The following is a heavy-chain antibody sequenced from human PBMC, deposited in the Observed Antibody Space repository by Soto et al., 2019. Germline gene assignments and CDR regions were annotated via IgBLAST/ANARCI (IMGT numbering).Heavy chain of an antibody. D-gene: IGHD3-16*02. CDR2: IWFDGSNK. Sequence: QVQLVESGGGVVQPGRSLRLSCAVSGFNFNTYDMHWVRQAPGKGLEWVAVIWFDGSNKYYADSVKGRFTTSRDNSKNTVYLQMNSLRAEDTAVYYCVRGDIWGSYRYVFVFWGQGTLVTVSS. CDR1: GFNFNTYD. J-gene: IGHJ4*02. V-gene: IGHV3-33*01. CDR3: VRGDIWGSYRYVFVF.